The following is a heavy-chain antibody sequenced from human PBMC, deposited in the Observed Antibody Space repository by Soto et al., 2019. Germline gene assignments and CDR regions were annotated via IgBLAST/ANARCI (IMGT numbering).Heavy chain of an antibody. J-gene: IGHJ6*02. V-gene: IGHV3-23*01. Sequence: VGSLRLSCAASGFTFSSYAMSWVRQAPGKGLEWVSAISGSGGSTYYADSVKGRFAISRDNSKNTLYLQMNSLRAEDTAVYYCAKGTTTVTTSYYYGMDVWGQGTTVTVSS. CDR1: GFTFSSYA. CDR2: ISGSGGST. CDR3: AKGTTTVTTSYYYGMDV. D-gene: IGHD4-17*01.